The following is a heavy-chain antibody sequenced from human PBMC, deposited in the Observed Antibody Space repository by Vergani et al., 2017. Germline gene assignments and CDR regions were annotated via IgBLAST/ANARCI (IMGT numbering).Heavy chain of an antibody. CDR2: ISGQNFRT. V-gene: IGHV3-23*01. D-gene: IGHD2-21*01. CDR3: ADLDGDDGFSPF. J-gene: IGHJ4*02. Sequence: EVQLLESGGGSAQPGESLRLSCVASGFTFTAHGLNWVRQAPGKGREWVSGISGQNFRTHYADSVKGRFTISRDDSTNTVYLQINSLTAEDTAFYYCADLDGDDGFSPFWGQGTLVTVSS. CDR1: GFTFTAHG.